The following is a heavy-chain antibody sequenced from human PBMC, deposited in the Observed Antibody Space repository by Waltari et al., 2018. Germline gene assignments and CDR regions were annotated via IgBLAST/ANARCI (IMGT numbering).Heavy chain of an antibody. D-gene: IGHD3-3*01. CDR3: TRTDEYNFWTTH. Sequence: EVQLVESGGGLVQPGGSLRLSCAGSGFTFGRYSMNGVGQAPGKGLEWIAYIGSSSSSTFYADSVRGRFTISRDNGQNSLYLDMHSLRAEDTALYYCTRTDEYNFWTTHWGPGTFVTVSS. J-gene: IGHJ4*02. V-gene: IGHV3-48*01. CDR1: GFTFGRYS. CDR2: IGSSSSST.